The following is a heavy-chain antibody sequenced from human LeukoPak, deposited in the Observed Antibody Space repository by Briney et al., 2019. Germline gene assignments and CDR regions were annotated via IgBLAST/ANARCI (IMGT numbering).Heavy chain of an antibody. CDR2: IYNSGST. CDR1: GGSISSFY. CDR3: ARGTQLWLPTNWFDP. V-gene: IGHV4-59*01. J-gene: IGHJ5*02. D-gene: IGHD5-18*01. Sequence: HSETLSFTCTVSGGSISSFYWSWIRQPPGKGLEYIGYIYNSGSTNYSPSLKSRVTISVDTSKNQFSLKLSSVTAADTAVYYCARGTQLWLPTNWFDPWGQGTLVTVSS.